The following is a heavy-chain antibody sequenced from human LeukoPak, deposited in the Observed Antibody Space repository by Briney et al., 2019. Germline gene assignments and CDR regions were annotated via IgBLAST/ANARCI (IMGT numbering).Heavy chain of an antibody. J-gene: IGHJ6*03. CDR3: ARGDTAMVTGYYYYYMDV. V-gene: IGHV1-8*01. CDR1: GYTFTSYD. Sequence: ASVKVSCTASGYTFTSYDINWVRQATGQGLEWMGWMNPNSGNTGYAQKFQGRVTMTRNTSISTAYMELSSLRSEDTAVYYCARGDTAMVTGYYYYYMDVWGKGTTVTVSS. D-gene: IGHD5-18*01. CDR2: MNPNSGNT.